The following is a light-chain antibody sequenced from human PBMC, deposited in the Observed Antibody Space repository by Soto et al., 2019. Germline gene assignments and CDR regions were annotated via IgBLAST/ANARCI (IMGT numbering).Light chain of an antibody. CDR1: SSYVGGYND. CDR3: RSYTSTSAVV. Sequence: QSALTQPASVSGSPGQSITISCTGTSSYVGGYNDVSWYQQHPGKAPKLMIYDVSNRPSGVSNSFSGSKSDNTASLAISGLQAEDEADYYGRSYTSTSAVVFGGGTKLTVL. J-gene: IGLJ2*01. CDR2: DVS. V-gene: IGLV2-14*01.